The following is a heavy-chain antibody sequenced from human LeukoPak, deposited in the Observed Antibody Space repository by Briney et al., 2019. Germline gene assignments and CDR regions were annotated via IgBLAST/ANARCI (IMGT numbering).Heavy chain of an antibody. D-gene: IGHD1-26*01. V-gene: IGHV3-66*01. Sequence: GGSLRLSCAASGFTVSSNYMSWVRQAPGKGLEWVSVIYSGGSTYYADSVKGRFTISRDNSKNTLYLQMNSLRAEGTAVYYCARSSGGELQFDYWGQGTLVTVSS. CDR3: ARSSGGELQFDY. J-gene: IGHJ4*02. CDR2: IYSGGST. CDR1: GFTVSSNY.